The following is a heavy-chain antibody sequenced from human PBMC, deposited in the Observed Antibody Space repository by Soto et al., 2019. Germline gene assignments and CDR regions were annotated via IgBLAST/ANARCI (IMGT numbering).Heavy chain of an antibody. Sequence: GGSLRLSCAASGFTSRFTFDNYAMTWVRQSPGKGLEWVATISSSGGNTYYADSVKGRFTISRDNSKNTLYLQMNSLRAEDTAVYYCAKDREVYYYSMDVWGKGTTVTVSS. CDR1: GFTSRFTFDNYA. CDR2: ISSSGGNT. J-gene: IGHJ6*03. CDR3: AKDREVYYYSMDV. V-gene: IGHV3-23*01.